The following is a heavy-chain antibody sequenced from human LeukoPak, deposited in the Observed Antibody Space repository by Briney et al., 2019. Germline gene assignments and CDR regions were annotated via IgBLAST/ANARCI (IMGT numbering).Heavy chain of an antibody. J-gene: IGHJ4*02. Sequence: ASVTVSCKASGYTFIGNYIHWVRQVPGQGLEWMGWINPNSGGTDYAHNFRGRVSMTRATSLNTAYLELSSLKSNDTAVYFCARISYGGYADYWGQGSLVTVSS. CDR3: ARISYGGYADY. D-gene: IGHD5-12*01. CDR1: GYTFIGNY. CDR2: INPNSGGT. V-gene: IGHV1-2*02.